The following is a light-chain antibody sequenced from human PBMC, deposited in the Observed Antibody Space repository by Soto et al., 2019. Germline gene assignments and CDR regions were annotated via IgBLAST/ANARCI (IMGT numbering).Light chain of an antibody. CDR1: QSVSSN. CDR3: QQYNNWPRT. Sequence: EIVLTQSPATLSSFPGDIVTLSFSASQSVSSNLAWYQQKPGQAPRLLIYGASTRATGIPARFSGSGSGTEFTLTISSLQSEDFAVYYCQQYNNWPRTFGQGTRLEIK. V-gene: IGKV3-15*01. J-gene: IGKJ5*01. CDR2: GAS.